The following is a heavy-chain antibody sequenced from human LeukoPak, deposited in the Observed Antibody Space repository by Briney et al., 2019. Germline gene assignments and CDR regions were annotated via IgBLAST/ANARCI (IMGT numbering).Heavy chain of an antibody. Sequence: GGSLRLSCAASGFTLDDYAMHWVRQAPGKGLEWVSAISGSGGYTYYADSVKGRFTISRDNSKNTLHLQVNSLRAEDTAIYYCAKENDFWSGPGIDYWGQGTLVTVSS. D-gene: IGHD3-3*01. CDR3: AKENDFWSGPGIDY. V-gene: IGHV3-23*01. J-gene: IGHJ4*02. CDR2: ISGSGGYT. CDR1: GFTLDDYA.